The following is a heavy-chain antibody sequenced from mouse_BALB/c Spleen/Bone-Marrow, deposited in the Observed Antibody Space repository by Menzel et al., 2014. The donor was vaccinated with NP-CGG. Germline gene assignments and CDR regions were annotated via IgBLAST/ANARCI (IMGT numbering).Heavy chain of an antibody. V-gene: IGHV1-18*01. J-gene: IGHJ3*01. CDR3: AREGYGSSYGFAY. CDR1: GYSFAGYT. D-gene: IGHD1-1*01. CDR2: INPYNGGS. Sequence: VQLQQSGPEPVKPGASMKISCKASGYSFAGYTMNWVKQSHGKNLEWIGLINPYNGGSSYNQKFKGKATLTVDKSSSTAYMELLSLTSEDSAVYYCAREGYGSSYGFAYWGQGTLVTVSA.